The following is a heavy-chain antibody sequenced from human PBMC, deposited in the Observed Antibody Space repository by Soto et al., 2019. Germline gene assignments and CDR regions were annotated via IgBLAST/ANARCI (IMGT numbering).Heavy chain of an antibody. V-gene: IGHV3-30*03. CDR2: VSFDSKNK. J-gene: IGHJ4*02. CDR1: GFSFESYS. D-gene: IGHD3-16*01. CDR3: ARESFSASPNFFDY. Sequence: GGSLRLSCAGSGFSFESYSMHWVRQAPGKGLEWVATVSFDSKNKYYIDSVEGRFTLSRDNAKNSLELQMNSLRADDTALYYCARESFSASPNFFDYWGRGTQVTVSS.